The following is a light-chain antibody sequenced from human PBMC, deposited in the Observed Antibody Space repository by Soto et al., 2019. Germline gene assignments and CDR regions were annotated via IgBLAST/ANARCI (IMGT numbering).Light chain of an antibody. J-gene: IGLJ3*02. CDR2: RNN. Sequence: QAVVTQPPSASGTPGQRVTISCSGSSSNIGSNYVYWYQQLPGTAPKLLIYRNNQRPSGVPDRFSGSKSGTSASLAISGLRSEDEADYYCAAGDDSLSGWVFGGGTKVTVL. V-gene: IGLV1-47*01. CDR1: SSNIGSNY. CDR3: AAGDDSLSGWV.